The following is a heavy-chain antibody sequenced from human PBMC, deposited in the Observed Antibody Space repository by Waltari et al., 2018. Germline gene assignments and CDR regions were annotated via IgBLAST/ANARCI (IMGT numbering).Heavy chain of an antibody. CDR2: IYYSGST. CDR1: GGSISSSSYY. J-gene: IGHJ3*02. Sequence: QLQLQESGPGLVKPSETLSLTCTVSGGSISSSSYYWGWIRQPPGKGLEWIGSIYYSGSTSYNPSRKSRVTISVDTSTNHFSLTLSSVTAADTAVYYCARQSAGILWFGESAFDIWVHGTMVTVSS. CDR3: ARQSAGILWFGESAFDI. D-gene: IGHD3-10*01. V-gene: IGHV4-39*01.